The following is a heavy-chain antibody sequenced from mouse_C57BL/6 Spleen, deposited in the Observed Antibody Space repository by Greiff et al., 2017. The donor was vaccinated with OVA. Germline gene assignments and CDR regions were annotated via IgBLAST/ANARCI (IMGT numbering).Heavy chain of an antibody. D-gene: IGHD2-1*01. CDR2: ISSGSSTI. V-gene: IGHV5-17*01. Sequence: DVKLVESGGGLVKPGGSLKLSCAASGFTFSDYGMHWVRQAPEKGLEWVAYISSGSSTIYYADTVKGRFTISRDNAKNTLFLQMTSLRSEDTAMYYCARAYGNYAFAYWGQGTLVTVSA. J-gene: IGHJ3*01. CDR1: GFTFSDYG. CDR3: ARAYGNYAFAY.